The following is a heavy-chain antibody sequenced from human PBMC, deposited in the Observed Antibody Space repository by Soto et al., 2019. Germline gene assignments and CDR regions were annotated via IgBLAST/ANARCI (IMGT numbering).Heavy chain of an antibody. CDR1: GFTFSSYE. CDR2: ISASGGRT. D-gene: IGHD4-17*01. J-gene: IGHJ4*02. CDR3: ARGSSTTPTSYGYLAY. V-gene: IGHV3-23*01. Sequence: GGSLRLSCAASGFTFSSYEMNWVRQAPGKGLGWVSGISASGGRTYYADSVKGRLSVSRDNSNNTVFLQINRLRDEDTAMYYCARGSSTTPTSYGYLAYWGQGTLVTVSS.